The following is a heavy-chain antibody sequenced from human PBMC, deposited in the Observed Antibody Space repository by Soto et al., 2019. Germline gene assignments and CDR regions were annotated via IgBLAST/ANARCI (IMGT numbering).Heavy chain of an antibody. J-gene: IGHJ2*01. D-gene: IGHD6-13*01. CDR2: IIPILDIA. CDR3: AIALAATGVYHWYFDL. V-gene: IGHV1-69*02. Sequence: QVQLVQSGAEVKKPGSSVKVSCKASGGTFSNYTINWVRQAPGQGLEWMGRIIPILDIAKSAQRFQGRFTIPAHKYTTTSYMELSSRKSEHTAVYYCAIALAATGVYHWYFDLWGRGTLVTVSS. CDR1: GGTFSNYT.